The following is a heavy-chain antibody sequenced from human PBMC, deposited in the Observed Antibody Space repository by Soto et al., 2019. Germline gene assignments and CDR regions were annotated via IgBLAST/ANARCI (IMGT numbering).Heavy chain of an antibody. J-gene: IGHJ4*02. Sequence: GGSLRLSCAASGFTFSSYSMNWVRQAPGKGLEWVSSISSSSSYIYYADSVKGRFTISRDNAKNSLYLQMNSLRAEDTAVYYCARDLRFISGWYGGGALRYWGQGTLVTVSS. D-gene: IGHD6-19*01. V-gene: IGHV3-21*01. CDR1: GFTFSSYS. CDR2: ISSSSSYI. CDR3: ARDLRFISGWYGGGALRY.